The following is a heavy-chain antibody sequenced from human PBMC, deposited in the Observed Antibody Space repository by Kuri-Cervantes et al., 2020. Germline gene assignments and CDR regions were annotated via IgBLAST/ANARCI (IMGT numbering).Heavy chain of an antibody. Sequence: GGSLRLSCAASGFTFSSYAMHWVRQAPGRGLEWISFINSDGTNIYYVASVRGRFTISRDNVNNSLFLQMNSLRAEDTAVYYCARYGSGDFDIWGQGTMVTVSS. V-gene: IGHV3-48*01. CDR3: ARYGSGDFDI. J-gene: IGHJ3*02. CDR2: INSDGTNI. D-gene: IGHD3-3*01. CDR1: GFTFSSYA.